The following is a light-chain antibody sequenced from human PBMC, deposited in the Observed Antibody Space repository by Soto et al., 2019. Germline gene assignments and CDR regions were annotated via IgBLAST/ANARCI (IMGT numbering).Light chain of an antibody. CDR3: QKYSSVPV. V-gene: IGKV1-27*01. CDR1: QGIRNF. J-gene: IGKJ3*01. Sequence: DIQMTQSPTSLSASVGDRVTITCRASQGIRNFVAWYQQKPGKAPKLLIYAASTLPSGVPSRFSGSGSGTDFTLTINSLQHDDVATYSCQKYSSVPVFGPGTKVEIK. CDR2: AAS.